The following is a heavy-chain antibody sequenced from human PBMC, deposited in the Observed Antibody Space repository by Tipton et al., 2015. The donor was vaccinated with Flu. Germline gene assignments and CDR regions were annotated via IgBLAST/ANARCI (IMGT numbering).Heavy chain of an antibody. CDR2: IYYSGST. D-gene: IGHD2-2*01. CDR3: ARNLVGAYQLLYFDY. J-gene: IGHJ4*02. V-gene: IGHV4-39*01. CDR1: GGSISSSSYY. Sequence: TLSLTCTVSGGSISSSSYYWGWIRQPPGKGLEWIGSIYYSGSTYYNPSLKSRVTISVDTSKNQFSLKLSSVTAADTAVYYCARNLVGAYQLLYFDYWGQGTLVTVSS.